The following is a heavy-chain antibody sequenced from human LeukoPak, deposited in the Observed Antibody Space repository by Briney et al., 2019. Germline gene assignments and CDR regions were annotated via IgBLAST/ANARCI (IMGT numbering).Heavy chain of an antibody. CDR1: GFPFSSYS. D-gene: IGHD3-3*01. V-gene: IGHV3-30*03. J-gene: IGHJ4*02. Sequence: GGSLRLSCAASGFPFSSYSMTWVRQAPGKGLGWVAVISYDGSNKYYANAVKGRFAISRDNSKNTLYLQMNSLRAEDTAVYYCARDSYYDFWSGYYYYFDYWGQGTLVTVSS. CDR3: ARDSYYDFWSGYYYYFDY. CDR2: ISYDGSNK.